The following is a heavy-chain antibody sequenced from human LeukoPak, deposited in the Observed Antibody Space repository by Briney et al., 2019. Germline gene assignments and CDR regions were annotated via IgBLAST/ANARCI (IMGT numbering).Heavy chain of an antibody. Sequence: GGSLRLSCAASGFTFSDYYMSWIRQAPGKGLEWVSYTSSSGSTIYYADSVRGRFTISRDNAKNSLYLQINSLRAEDTAVYYCARPVWFGEEDAFDIWGQGTMVTVSS. D-gene: IGHD3-10*01. J-gene: IGHJ3*02. CDR1: GFTFSDYY. CDR3: ARPVWFGEEDAFDI. CDR2: TSSSGSTI. V-gene: IGHV3-11*04.